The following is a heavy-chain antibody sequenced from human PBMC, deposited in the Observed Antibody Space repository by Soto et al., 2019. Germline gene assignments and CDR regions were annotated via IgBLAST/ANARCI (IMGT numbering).Heavy chain of an antibody. CDR2: VHHSWGS. V-gene: IGHV4-59*08. CDR3: ARRGSGPLHGLVDV. Sequence: QVRLQESGPGLVKPSETLSLSCTVSGGSINSYYWSWIRQSPGKRMERIGYVHHSWGSSYNPSLHSRVPISLDASMSQFSLKIASVTATDSAVYYCARRGSGPLHGLVDVLGQGTTVTVSS. D-gene: IGHD1-26*01. CDR1: GGSINSYY. J-gene: IGHJ6*02.